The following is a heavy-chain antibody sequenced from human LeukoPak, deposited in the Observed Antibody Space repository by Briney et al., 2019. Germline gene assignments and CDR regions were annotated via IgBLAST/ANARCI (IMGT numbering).Heavy chain of an antibody. CDR1: GGSISSYY. V-gene: IGHV4-4*07. CDR2: IYTSGST. CDR3: ARQISVYYYYYIDV. J-gene: IGHJ6*03. Sequence: PSETLSLTCTVSGGSISSYYWSCIRQAAGKGLEWIGRIYTSGSTNYNPSLKSRVTMSVDTSKNQFSLKLSSVTAADTAVYYCARQISVYYYYYIDVWGKGTTVTVSS. D-gene: IGHD3-10*01.